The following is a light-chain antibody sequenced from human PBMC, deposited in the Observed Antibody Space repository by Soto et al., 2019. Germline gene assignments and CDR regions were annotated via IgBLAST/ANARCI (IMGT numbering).Light chain of an antibody. V-gene: IGKV3-11*01. CDR1: QSVSSY. CDR3: HHRSNWPLT. J-gene: IGKJ4*01. CDR2: GAS. Sequence: EIVLTQSPATLSLSPGERATLSCSASQSVSSYLAWYQQKPGQAPRLLIYGASNRATGIPARFSGSGSGTDFTLTISSLEPEDFAVYYCHHRSNWPLTFGGGTKVEIK.